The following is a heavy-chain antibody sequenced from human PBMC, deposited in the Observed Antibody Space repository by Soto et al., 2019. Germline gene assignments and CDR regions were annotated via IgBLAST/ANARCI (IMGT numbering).Heavy chain of an antibody. J-gene: IGHJ4*02. D-gene: IGHD6-25*01. V-gene: IGHV1-8*01. CDR2: VSPDSGNA. CDR1: GYTFTDYD. CDR3: EAATGY. Sequence: QVQVGQSRAEVTKPGASVKVSWKTSGYTFTDYDINWIRQAPGKGLEWMGWVSPDSGNAGYAPKFQGRVSMTSDTSISTVYIELSSLRAENTAVYFCEAATGYWGQGTILTLSS.